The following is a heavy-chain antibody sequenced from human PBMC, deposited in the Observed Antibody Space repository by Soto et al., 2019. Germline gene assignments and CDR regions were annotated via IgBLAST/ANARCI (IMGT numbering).Heavy chain of an antibody. CDR3: ARDNRLAVAGKYYYAIDV. D-gene: IGHD6-19*01. CDR1: GFTFSSYA. Sequence: PGGSLRLSCAASGFTFSSYAMHWVRQAPGKGLEWVAFICCGSRTINYADSVKGRFTISRDNSKNSLYLQMNSLRAEDTAVYYCARDNRLAVAGKYYYAIDVWGQGTTVTVSS. J-gene: IGHJ6*02. V-gene: IGHV3-48*01. CDR2: ICCGSRTI.